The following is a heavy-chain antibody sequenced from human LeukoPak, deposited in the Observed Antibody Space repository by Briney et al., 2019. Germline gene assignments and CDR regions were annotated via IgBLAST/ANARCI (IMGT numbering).Heavy chain of an antibody. Sequence: TSETLSLTCAVYGGSFSGYYWSWIRQPPGKGLEWIGEINHSGSTNYNPSLKSRVTISVDTSKNQFSLKLSSVTAADTAVYYCARVSWDYYGSGSYYPDYWGQGTLVTVSS. J-gene: IGHJ4*02. CDR1: GGSFSGYY. V-gene: IGHV4-34*01. CDR2: INHSGST. CDR3: ARVSWDYYGSGSYYPDY. D-gene: IGHD3-10*01.